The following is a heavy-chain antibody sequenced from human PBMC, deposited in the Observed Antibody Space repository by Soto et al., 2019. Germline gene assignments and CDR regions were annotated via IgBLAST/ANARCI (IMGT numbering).Heavy chain of an antibody. CDR3: ARDSPSSYFDY. CDR1: GGSSSGDY. CDR2: IYYSGST. D-gene: IGHD6-6*01. V-gene: IGHV4-30-4*01. J-gene: IGHJ4*02. Sequence: PSETLSLTCVVYGGSSSGDYWNWIRQPPGKGLEWIGHIYYSGSTYYNPSLKSRVTISVDTSKNQFSLKLSSVTAADTAVYYCARDSPSSYFDYWGQGTLVTVSS.